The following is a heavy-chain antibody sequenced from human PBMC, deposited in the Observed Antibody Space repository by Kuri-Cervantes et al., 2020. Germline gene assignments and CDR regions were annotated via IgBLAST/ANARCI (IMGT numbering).Heavy chain of an antibody. J-gene: IGHJ3*02. CDR3: AKDILYSSSWSGAFDI. V-gene: IGHV3-23*01. D-gene: IGHD6-13*01. CDR2: ISGSGGST. Sequence: GESLKISCAASGFTFSSYAMSWVRQAPGKGLEWVSAISGSGGSTYYADSVKGRFTISRDNSKNTLYLQMKSLRAEDTALYYCAKDILYSSSWSGAFDIWGQGTMVTVSS. CDR1: GFTFSSYA.